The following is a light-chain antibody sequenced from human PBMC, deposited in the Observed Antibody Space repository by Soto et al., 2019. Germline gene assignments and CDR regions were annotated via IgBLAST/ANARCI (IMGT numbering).Light chain of an antibody. CDR2: GNS. CDR1: SSNIGAGYD. Sequence: QLVLTQPPSVSGAPGQRGTISFTGSSSNIGAGYDVHWYQQLPGTAPKLLIYGNSNRPSGVPDRFSGSKSGTSASLAITGLQAEDEADYYCQSYDSSLSVVVFGGGTKLTVL. CDR3: QSYDSSLSVVV. V-gene: IGLV1-40*01. J-gene: IGLJ2*01.